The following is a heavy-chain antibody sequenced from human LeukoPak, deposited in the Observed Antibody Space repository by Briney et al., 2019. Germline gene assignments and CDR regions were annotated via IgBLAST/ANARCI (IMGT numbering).Heavy chain of an antibody. J-gene: IGHJ4*02. V-gene: IGHV3-48*04. CDR1: GFTFSSYS. Sequence: PGGSLRLSCAASGFTFSSYSMNWVRQAPGKGLEWVSYISSSSSTIYYADSVKGRFTISRDNAKNSLYLQMNSLRAEDTAVYYCARDRGGWFAYWGREPWSPSPQ. D-gene: IGHD3-10*01. CDR3: ARDRGGWFAY. CDR2: ISSSSSTI.